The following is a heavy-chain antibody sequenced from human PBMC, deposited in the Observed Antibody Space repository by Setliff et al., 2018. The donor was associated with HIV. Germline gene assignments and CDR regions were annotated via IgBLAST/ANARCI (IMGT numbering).Heavy chain of an antibody. Sequence: SETLSLTCTVSGGSISSYYWSWIRQPPGKGLEWIGYIYYSGSTNYNPSLKSRVTISVDTSKNQFSLKLSSVTAADTAVYYCARDEFKNGLDYWGQGTLVTVSS. J-gene: IGHJ4*02. CDR2: IYYSGST. D-gene: IGHD1-1*01. CDR3: ARDEFKNGLDY. V-gene: IGHV4-59*01. CDR1: GGSISSYY.